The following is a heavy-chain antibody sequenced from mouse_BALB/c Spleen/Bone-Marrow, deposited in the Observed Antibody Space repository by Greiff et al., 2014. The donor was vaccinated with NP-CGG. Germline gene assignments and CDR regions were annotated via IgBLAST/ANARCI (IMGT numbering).Heavy chain of an antibody. J-gene: IGHJ3*01. D-gene: IGHD2-4*01. CDR1: GFSLTGYG. CDR2: IWGDGST. V-gene: IGHV2-6-7*01. CDR3: ARAYDYDGSWFAY. Sequence: QVQLQQSGPGLVAPSQSLSITCTVSGFSLTGYGVNWVRQPPGKGLEWLGMIWGDGSTDYNSALKSRLSISKDNSKSQVLSKMNSLQTDDTARYYCARAYDYDGSWFAYWGQGTLVTVSA.